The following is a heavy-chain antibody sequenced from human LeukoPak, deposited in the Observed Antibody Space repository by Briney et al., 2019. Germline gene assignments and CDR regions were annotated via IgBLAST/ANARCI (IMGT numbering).Heavy chain of an antibody. CDR3: ARVGGSYGFLSQKPRYFQH. CDR2: ISSSGSTI. D-gene: IGHD1-26*01. Sequence: GGSLRLSCAASGFTFSSYEMNWVRQAPGKGLEWVSYISSSGSTIYYADSVKGRFTISRDNAKNSLYLQMNSLGAEDTAVYYCARVGGSYGFLSQKPRYFQHWGQGTLVTVSS. CDR1: GFTFSSYE. J-gene: IGHJ1*01. V-gene: IGHV3-48*03.